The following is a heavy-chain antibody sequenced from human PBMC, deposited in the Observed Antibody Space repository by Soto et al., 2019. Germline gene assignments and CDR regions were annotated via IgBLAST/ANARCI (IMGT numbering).Heavy chain of an antibody. CDR3: ARSSGYYTRYDY. J-gene: IGHJ4*02. D-gene: IGHD3-3*01. CDR1: GGSISSYY. CDR2: IYYSGST. Sequence: SEILSLTCTVSGGSISSYYWSWIRQPPGKGLEWIGYIYYSGSTNYNPSLKSRVTISVDTSKNQFSLKLSSVTAADTALYYCARSSGYYTRYDYWGQGTLVIVS. V-gene: IGHV4-59*01.